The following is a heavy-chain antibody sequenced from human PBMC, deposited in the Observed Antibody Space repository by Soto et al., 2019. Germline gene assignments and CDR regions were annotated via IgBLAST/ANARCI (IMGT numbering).Heavy chain of an antibody. V-gene: IGHV1-18*01. CDR1: GYTFTSYG. Sequence: EASVKVSCKASGYTFTSYGISWVRQAPGQGLEWMGWISAYNGNTNYAQKLQGRVTMTTDTSTSTAYMELRSLRSDDTAVYYCAREIMDYYDSSGYYHAFDIWGQGTMVTVSS. CDR3: AREIMDYYDSSGYYHAFDI. J-gene: IGHJ3*02. CDR2: ISAYNGNT. D-gene: IGHD3-22*01.